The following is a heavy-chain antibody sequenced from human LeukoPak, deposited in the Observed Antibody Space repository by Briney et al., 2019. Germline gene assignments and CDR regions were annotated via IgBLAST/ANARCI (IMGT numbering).Heavy chain of an antibody. J-gene: IGHJ3*02. V-gene: IGHV1-46*01. CDR3: ARDSIAGFGELLSNDAFDI. CDR1: GYTFTSYY. Sequence: SVTVSCKASGYTFTSYYMHWVRQPPGQGLEGMGIINPSGGSTSYAQKFQGRVTMTRDMSTSTVYMELSSLRSEDTVVYYCARDSIAGFGELLSNDAFDIWGQGTMVTVSS. CDR2: INPSGGST. D-gene: IGHD3-10*01.